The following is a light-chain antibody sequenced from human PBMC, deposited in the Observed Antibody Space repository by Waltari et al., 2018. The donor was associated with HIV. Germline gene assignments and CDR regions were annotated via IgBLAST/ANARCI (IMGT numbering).Light chain of an antibody. Sequence: SYELTQPPSVSVSPGQTASITCSGDKLGDKYACWYQQKPGQSPVLVIIQDSNPPTGIPVRFSGFNSGNTVTLTSGGTQAMDEADYYCQAGDSSTVVFGGGTKLTVL. CDR1: KLGDKY. CDR3: QAGDSSTVV. CDR2: QDS. J-gene: IGLJ2*01. V-gene: IGLV3-1*01.